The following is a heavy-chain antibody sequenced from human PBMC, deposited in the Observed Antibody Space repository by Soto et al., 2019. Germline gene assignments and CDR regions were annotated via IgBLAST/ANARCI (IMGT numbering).Heavy chain of an antibody. CDR1: GFIFSSYW. CDR2: LNSDGSST. CDR3: AREPLYVSGPLDY. J-gene: IGHJ4*02. D-gene: IGHD6-19*01. V-gene: IGHV3-74*01. Sequence: EMQLVESGGGLVQPGGSLRLSCAASGFIFSSYWMHWVRRAPGKGLVWVSRLNSDGSSTSYADSVKGRFTISRDNAKKTLYLQMNSLRAEDTAVYYCAREPLYVSGPLDYWGQGTLVTVSS.